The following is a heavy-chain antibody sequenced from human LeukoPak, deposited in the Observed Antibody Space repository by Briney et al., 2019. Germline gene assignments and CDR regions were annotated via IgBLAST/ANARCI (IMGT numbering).Heavy chain of an antibody. CDR3: AKTTAGYSRGRYPGWPVDY. V-gene: IGHV3-23*01. CDR2: TIGRGGDT. CDR1: GLTFTTNA. J-gene: IGHJ4*02. D-gene: IGHD6-19*01. Sequence: GGFLRPSCAASGLTFTTNAIYWVRQAPGKGLGWVSATIGRGGDTDFARSVKDRFTISRDNPTNTVFLRVDRLRAEDTAGYNCAKTTAGYSRGRYPGWPVDYWGQGTLVTVSS.